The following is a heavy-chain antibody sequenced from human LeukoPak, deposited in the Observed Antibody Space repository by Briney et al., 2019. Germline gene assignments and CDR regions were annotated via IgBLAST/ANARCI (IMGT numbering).Heavy chain of an antibody. J-gene: IGHJ4*02. CDR2: IYWDDDK. CDR1: GFSLRTSGVG. Sequence: SGPTLVNPTQTLTLTCTFSGFSLRTSGVGVGWIRQPPGKALEWLPVIYWDDDKRHSPSLKSRLTITKDTSKNQVVLTMPNMDPVDTATYYCAHKEYYALGSLGDSFDYWGQGTLVTVSS. CDR3: AHKEYYALGSLGDSFDY. V-gene: IGHV2-5*02. D-gene: IGHD3-10*01.